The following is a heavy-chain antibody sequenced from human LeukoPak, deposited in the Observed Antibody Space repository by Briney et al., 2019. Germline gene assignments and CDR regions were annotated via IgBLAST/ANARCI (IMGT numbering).Heavy chain of an antibody. D-gene: IGHD3-3*01. CDR1: GGSISSSSYY. J-gene: IGHJ4*02. V-gene: IGHV4-61*02. CDR2: IYTSGST. CDR3: AREGVSWYYDFWSGYLIDY. Sequence: PSETLSLTCTVSGGSISSSSYYWSWIRQPAGKGLEWIGRIYTSGSTNYNPSLKSRVTISVDTSKNQFSLKLSSVTAADTAVYYCAREGVSWYYDFWSGYLIDYWGQGTLVTVSS.